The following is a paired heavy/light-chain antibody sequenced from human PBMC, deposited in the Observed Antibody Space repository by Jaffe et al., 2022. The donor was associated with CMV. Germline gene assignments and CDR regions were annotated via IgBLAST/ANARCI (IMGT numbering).Light chain of an antibody. CDR3: LQHHTHPFT. CDR2: AAS. CDR1: QGVANY. J-gene: IGKJ3*01. Sequence: DIQMTQSPSAMSASVGDRVTITCRASQGVANYLSWFQQTPGKAPKRLIYAASTLQGGVPSRFSGSGSGTEFTLTISSLQPEDFATYYCLQHHTHPFTFGPGTKLDVK. V-gene: IGKV1-17*03.
Heavy chain of an antibody. J-gene: IGHJ5*02. CDR1: GFTFSSLW. V-gene: IGHV3-7*03. CDR2: INEDGSEM. Sequence: EVQLVESGGGLVQPGGSLRLSCAASGFTFSSLWMSWIRQAPGKGLEWVANINEDGSEMHYVDSVKGRFTISRDNAKNLVYLQMNSLRAEDTAVYYCSKGGWLDDCGQGALVTVTS. D-gene: IGHD3-16*01. CDR3: SKGGWLDD.